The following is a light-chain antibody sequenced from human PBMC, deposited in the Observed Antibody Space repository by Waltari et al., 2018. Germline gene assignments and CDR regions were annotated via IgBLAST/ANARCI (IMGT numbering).Light chain of an antibody. Sequence: EIVMTQFPATLSVSPGERPTPSCRASQSISSQLAWYQQKPGQAPRLLIYGASTRATGIPARFSGSGSGTEFTLTISSLQSEDFAVYFCQQYHESPPITFGPGTKVDIK. CDR1: QSISSQ. CDR2: GAS. CDR3: QQYHESPPIT. V-gene: IGKV3-15*01. J-gene: IGKJ3*01.